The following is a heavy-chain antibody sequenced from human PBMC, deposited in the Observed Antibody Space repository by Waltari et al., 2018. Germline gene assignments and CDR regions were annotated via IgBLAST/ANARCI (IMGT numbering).Heavy chain of an antibody. CDR2: IIPIFGTA. D-gene: IGHD2-2*01. V-gene: IGHV1-69*01. J-gene: IGHJ6*02. Sequence: QVQLVQSGAEVKQPGSSVTVYCTASGCTFSSFAISWVRQAPGPGLAWRGGIIPIFGTANYAQKVQGRVTITADESTSTAYMELSSLRSEDTAVYYCARGNIVVVPAATRYYYYYGMDVWGQGTTVTVSS. CDR1: GCTFSSFA. CDR3: ARGNIVVVPAATRYYYYYGMDV.